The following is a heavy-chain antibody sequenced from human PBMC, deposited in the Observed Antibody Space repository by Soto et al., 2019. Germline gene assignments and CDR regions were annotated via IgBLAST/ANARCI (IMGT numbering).Heavy chain of an antibody. V-gene: IGHV1-69*01. Sequence: QVQLVQSGAEVKKPGSSVKVSCKASGGTFNIYNINWVRQAPGQGLEWMGWILPIFGTTNYAQRFQGRLTIIADDSTSTAYMELSSLRSEDTAVYYCARDETGDSYYYYYGMDVWGQGTTVTVTS. J-gene: IGHJ6*02. CDR1: GGTFNIYN. CDR2: ILPIFGTT. D-gene: IGHD7-27*01. CDR3: ARDETGDSYYYYYGMDV.